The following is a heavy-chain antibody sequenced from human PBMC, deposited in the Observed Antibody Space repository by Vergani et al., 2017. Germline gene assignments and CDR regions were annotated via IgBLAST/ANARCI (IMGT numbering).Heavy chain of an antibody. J-gene: IGHJ4*02. CDR1: GGTFSSYA. V-gene: IGHV1-69*18. D-gene: IGHD6-13*01. CDR3: AKIKEPGIAAAGEFDY. Sequence: QVQLVQSGAEVKKPGSSVKVSCKASGGTFSSYAISWVRQAPGQGLEWMGRIIPIFGTANYAQKFQGRVTITADESTSTAYMELSSLRSEDTAVYYCAKIKEPGIAAAGEFDYWGQGTLVTVSS. CDR2: IIPIFGTA.